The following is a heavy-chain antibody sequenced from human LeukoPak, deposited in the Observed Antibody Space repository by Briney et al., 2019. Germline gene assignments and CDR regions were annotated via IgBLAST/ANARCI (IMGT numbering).Heavy chain of an antibody. V-gene: IGHV3-21*01. CDR1: GFSFSDYD. CDR3: GRAFPPLRTSSAGNL. D-gene: IGHD1-7*01. J-gene: IGHJ4*02. CDR2: ISGRSSHI. Sequence: GGSLRLSCSAPGFSFSDYDMNWVRQAPGKGLEWVSSISGRSSHIYYGDSVKGRFAISRDNAKNSLYLQMNSLGAEDTAVYYCGRAFPPLRTSSAGNLWGQGILVTVSS.